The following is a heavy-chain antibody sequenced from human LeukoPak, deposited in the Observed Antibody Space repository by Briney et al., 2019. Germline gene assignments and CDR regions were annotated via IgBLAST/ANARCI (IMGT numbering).Heavy chain of an antibody. V-gene: IGHV4-59*08. CDR2: IYYNGSI. CDR3: ARADSTGWSSLDY. Sequence: SETLSLTCTVSSGSISNYYWSWIRQPPGKGLEWVGYIYYNGSIRYNPSLKKRINISVGMSKNQFSQTLSSVTSADTATYYCARADSTGWSSLDYWGQGTLVIVSP. J-gene: IGHJ4*02. CDR1: SGSISNYY. D-gene: IGHD6-19*01.